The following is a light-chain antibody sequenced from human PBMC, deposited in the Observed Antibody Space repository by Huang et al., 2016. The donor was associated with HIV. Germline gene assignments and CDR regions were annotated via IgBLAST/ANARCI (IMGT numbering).Light chain of an antibody. Sequence: VVMTQSPLSLPVPPGEPAPISCRSSQSLRHRNGLNYLDWYLQKPGQSPRLLIHLGSSRASGVPDRFSGGGSGTDFPLNISRVEAEDAGIYYCMEALQTPYTFGQGTKLEI. J-gene: IGKJ2*01. V-gene: IGKV2-28*01. CDR3: MEALQTPYT. CDR2: LGS. CDR1: QSLRHRNGLNY.